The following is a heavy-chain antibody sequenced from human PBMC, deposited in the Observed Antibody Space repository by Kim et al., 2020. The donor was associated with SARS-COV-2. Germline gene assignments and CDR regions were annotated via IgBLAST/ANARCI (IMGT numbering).Heavy chain of an antibody. Sequence: SETLSLTCTVSGGSVSSGSYYWIWKRQRPGKGREWIGYNYDSGNNNHTPSIKSRVTISVDTSKNPFSLKLMSVTAADTDVYSCSGVPGAAVAGRIYY. CDR3: SGVPGAAVAGRIYY. J-gene: IGHJ6*01. D-gene: IGHD6-19*01. CDR2: NYDSGNN. V-gene: IGHV4-61*01. CDR1: GGSVSSGSYY.